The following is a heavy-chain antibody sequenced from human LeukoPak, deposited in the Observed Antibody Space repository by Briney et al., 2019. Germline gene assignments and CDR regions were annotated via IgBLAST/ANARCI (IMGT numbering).Heavy chain of an antibody. D-gene: IGHD2-15*01. J-gene: IGHJ6*03. V-gene: IGHV3-33*01. CDR3: ARSPVVAATLIFDYYMDV. CDR2: LWYDGSNK. Sequence: PGRSLRLSCAASGFTFSSYGMHWVRQAPGKGLEWVAVLWYDGSNKYYADSVKGRFTISRDNSKNTLYLQMNSLRAEDTAVYYCARSPVVAATLIFDYYMDVWGKGTTVTVSS. CDR1: GFTFSSYG.